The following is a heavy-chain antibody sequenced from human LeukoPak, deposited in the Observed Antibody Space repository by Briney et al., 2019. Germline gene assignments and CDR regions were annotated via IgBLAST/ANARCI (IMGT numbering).Heavy chain of an antibody. V-gene: IGHV2-5*02. Sequence: SSPTLVNPTQTLTLTCTFSGFSLSTSGVGVGWIRQPPGPALEWLAIIYWDDDKRYSPSLVGRLTITKDTSANQVVLTMTNMDPVDTATYYCAHRFLLTGYYGIFDYWGQGALVTVSS. CDR2: IYWDDDK. CDR1: GFSLSTSGVG. CDR3: AHRFLLTGYYGIFDY. J-gene: IGHJ4*02. D-gene: IGHD3-9*01.